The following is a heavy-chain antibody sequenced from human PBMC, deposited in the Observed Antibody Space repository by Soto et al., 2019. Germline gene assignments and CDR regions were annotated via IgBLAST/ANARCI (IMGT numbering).Heavy chain of an antibody. CDR3: AVHLGQNYYTMDV. V-gene: IGHV3-23*01. Sequence: GGSLRLSCAASGFTFNNFVMSWVRHTPGKGLDWVSGITGSGGRAYYADSVKGRFTISRDNSRNTVYLQMSRLGAADTAMYHCAVHLGQNYYTMDVWGQGTTVTVSS. CDR2: ITGSGGRA. CDR1: GFTFNNFV. J-gene: IGHJ6*02.